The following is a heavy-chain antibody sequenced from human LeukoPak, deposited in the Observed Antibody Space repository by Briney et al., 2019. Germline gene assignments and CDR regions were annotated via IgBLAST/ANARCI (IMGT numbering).Heavy chain of an antibody. CDR3: AGSSHLGFVELFGALDY. Sequence: GGSLRLSCAASGFTVSSNYMSWVRQAPGKGLEWVSVIYSGGKTYYADSVKGRFTISRDNSKNTLYLQMNSLRAEDTAVYYCAGSSHLGFVELFGALDYWGQGTLVTVSS. CDR1: GFTVSSNY. V-gene: IGHV3-53*01. CDR2: IYSGGKT. J-gene: IGHJ4*02. D-gene: IGHD3-10*01.